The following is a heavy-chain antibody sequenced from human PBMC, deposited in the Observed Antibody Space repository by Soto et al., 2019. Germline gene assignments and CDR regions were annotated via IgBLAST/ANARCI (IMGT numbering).Heavy chain of an antibody. CDR1: GLTFNSYA. V-gene: IGHV3-23*01. CDR2: VDGSGFTS. J-gene: IGHJ3*01. D-gene: IGHD2-21*02. Sequence: EVQLLESGGGLVQPGGSLRLSCAASGLTFNSYAMTWVRQAPGRGLEWVSGVDGSGFTSYHADSVKGRFTISRDNSKNTLYLQMNSLRAEDTDVYYCAEALGLYCGGDCFDAFDVWGQGAMVSVSS. CDR3: AEALGLYCGGDCFDAFDV.